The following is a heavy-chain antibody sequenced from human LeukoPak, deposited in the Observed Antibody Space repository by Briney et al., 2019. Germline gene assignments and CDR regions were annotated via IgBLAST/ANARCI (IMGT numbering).Heavy chain of an antibody. CDR3: ARAYFEY. CDR2: IKQDGSEK. V-gene: IGHV3-7*01. CDR1: GFTFSSYA. Sequence: GGSLRLSCAASGFTFSSYAMHWVRQAPGKGLEWVANIKQDGSEKYYVDSVKGRFTISRDNAKNSLYLQMDSLRAEDTAVYYCARAYFEYWGQGTLVTVSS. J-gene: IGHJ4*02.